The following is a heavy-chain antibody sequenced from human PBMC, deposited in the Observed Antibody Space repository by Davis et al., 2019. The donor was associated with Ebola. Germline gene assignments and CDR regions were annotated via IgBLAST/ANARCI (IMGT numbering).Heavy chain of an antibody. Sequence: ASVKVSCKASGYTFTGYYMHWVRQAPGQGLEWMGWINPNSGGTNYAQKFQGRVTMTRDTSISTAYMELSRLRSDDTAVYYCARADGSGYEHTLRYWGQGTLVTVSS. D-gene: IGHD5-12*01. CDR2: INPNSGGT. CDR3: ARADGSGYEHTLRY. V-gene: IGHV1-2*02. J-gene: IGHJ4*02. CDR1: GYTFTGYY.